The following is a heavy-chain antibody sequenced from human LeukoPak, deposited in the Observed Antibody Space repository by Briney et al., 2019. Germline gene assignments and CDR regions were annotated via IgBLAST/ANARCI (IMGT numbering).Heavy chain of an antibody. D-gene: IGHD3-22*01. J-gene: IGHJ4*02. CDR2: INPSAGST. V-gene: IGHV1-46*01. CDR1: GYIFSGYC. CDR3: ARGSTHRYYYDSSGYYRGAFDY. Sequence: GASVKVSCKASGYIFSGYCMHWVRQAPGQGLEWMGIINPSAGSTSYAQKFQGRVTMTTDASTNMVYMELRSLRSDDTAVYYCARGSTHRYYYDSSGYYRGAFDYWGQGTLVTVSS.